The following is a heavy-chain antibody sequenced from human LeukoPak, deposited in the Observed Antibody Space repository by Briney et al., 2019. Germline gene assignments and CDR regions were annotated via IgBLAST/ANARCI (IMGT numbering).Heavy chain of an antibody. Sequence: GGSLRLPCAASGFTFSSYAMHWVRQAPGKGLEWVAVISYDGSNKYYADSVKGRFTISRDNSKNTLYLQMNSLRAEDTAVYYCARDVLATYYYDSSGYYWGQGTLVTVSS. V-gene: IGHV3-30*04. J-gene: IGHJ4*02. CDR3: ARDVLATYYYDSSGYY. D-gene: IGHD3-22*01. CDR1: GFTFSSYA. CDR2: ISYDGSNK.